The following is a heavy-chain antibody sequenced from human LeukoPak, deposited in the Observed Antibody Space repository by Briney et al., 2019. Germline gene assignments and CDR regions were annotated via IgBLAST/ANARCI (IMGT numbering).Heavy chain of an antibody. CDR1: GYTFTSYG. Sequence: ASVKVSCKASGYTFTSYGISWVRQAPGQGLEWMGWISAYNGNTNYAQKLQGRVTMTRNTSISTAYMELSTLRSEDTAVYYCARRPPREQQLGKFFDYWGQGTLVTVSS. J-gene: IGHJ4*02. D-gene: IGHD6-13*01. CDR2: ISAYNGNT. CDR3: ARRPPREQQLGKFFDY. V-gene: IGHV1-18*01.